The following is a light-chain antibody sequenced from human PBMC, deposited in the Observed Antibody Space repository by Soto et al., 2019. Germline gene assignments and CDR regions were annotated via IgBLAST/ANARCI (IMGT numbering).Light chain of an antibody. CDR1: QSVSSSY. CDR2: VAS. CDR3: QQYGSAPWT. J-gene: IGKJ1*01. V-gene: IGKV3-20*01. Sequence: EIVLTQSPGTLSLSPGESATLSCRASQSVSSSYLAWYQQKPGQAPRLLIYVASSRATGIPDTFRGSGSGTDCTLTISTLESGDCAVYYCQQYGSAPWTFVQGTKGEI.